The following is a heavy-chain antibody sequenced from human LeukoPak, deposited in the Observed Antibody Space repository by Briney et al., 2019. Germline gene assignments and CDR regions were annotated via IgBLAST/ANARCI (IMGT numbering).Heavy chain of an antibody. Sequence: GWALPLSLAASGFTFSNAWMTWVRQAPGKGLEWVGRIKRKNEGRTTDYAALVKGRFTISRDDSKNTLYLQMNSLRTEDTAMYYCTATLGYWGEETVVSVSS. J-gene: IGHJ4*02. D-gene: IGHD6-6*01. CDR2: IKRKNEGRTT. V-gene: IGHV3-15*01. CDR3: TATLGY. CDR1: GFTFSNAW.